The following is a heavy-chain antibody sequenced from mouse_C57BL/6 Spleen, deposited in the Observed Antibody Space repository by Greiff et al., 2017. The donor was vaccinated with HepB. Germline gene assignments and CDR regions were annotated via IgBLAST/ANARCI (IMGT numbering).Heavy chain of an antibody. CDR1: GYSFTGYY. CDR2: INPSTGGT. CDR3: ARGYLGTTVRGPYYFDY. Sequence: VQLKESGPELVKPGASVKISCKASGYSFTGYYMNWVKQSPEKSLEWIGEINPSTGGTTYNQKFKAKATLTVDKSSSTAYMQLKSLTSEDSAVYYCARGYLGTTVRGPYYFDYWGQGTTLTVSS. V-gene: IGHV1-42*01. D-gene: IGHD1-1*01. J-gene: IGHJ2*01.